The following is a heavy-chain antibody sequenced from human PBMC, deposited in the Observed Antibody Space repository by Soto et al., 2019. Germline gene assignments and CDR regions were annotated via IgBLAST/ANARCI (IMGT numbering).Heavy chain of an antibody. V-gene: IGHV4-31*03. CDR3: ARSGDSSGYYLVMGFDY. D-gene: IGHD3-22*01. J-gene: IGHJ4*02. Sequence: QVQLQESGPGLVKPSQTLSLTCTVSGGSISSGGYYWSWIRQHPGKGLEWIGYIYYSGSTYYNPSLKSRVTISVDTSKNQFSLKLSSVTAADTAVYYCARSGDSSGYYLVMGFDYWGQGTLVTVSS. CDR1: GGSISSGGYY. CDR2: IYYSGST.